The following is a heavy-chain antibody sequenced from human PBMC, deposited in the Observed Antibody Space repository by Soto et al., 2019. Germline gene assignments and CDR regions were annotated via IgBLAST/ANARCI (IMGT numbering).Heavy chain of an antibody. V-gene: IGHV3-74*01. CDR2: INSDGSST. CDR3: ARGGVLNWFDP. CDR1: GFTFSSYW. Sequence: EVQLVESGGGLVQPGGSLRLSCAASGFTFSSYWMHWVRQVPGKGLVWVSRINSDGSSTSYADSVKGRFTIPRDNAKNTLDLQMNSLRDEDTAVYYCARGGVLNWFDPWGQGTLVTVSS. D-gene: IGHD3-16*01. J-gene: IGHJ5*02.